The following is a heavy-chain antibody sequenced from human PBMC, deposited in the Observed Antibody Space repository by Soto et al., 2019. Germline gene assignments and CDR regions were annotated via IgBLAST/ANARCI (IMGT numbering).Heavy chain of an antibody. V-gene: IGHV1-2*04. CDR3: ARFYEGYCSSTSCYAGFDY. D-gene: IGHD2-2*01. CDR1: GYTFTGYY. CDR2: INPNSGGT. J-gene: IGHJ4*02. Sequence: ASVKVSCKASGYTFTGYYMHWVRQAPGQGLEWMGWINPNSGGTNYAQKFQGWVTMTRDTSISTAYMELSRLRSDDMAVYYCARFYEGYCSSTSCYAGFDYWGQGTLVTVSS.